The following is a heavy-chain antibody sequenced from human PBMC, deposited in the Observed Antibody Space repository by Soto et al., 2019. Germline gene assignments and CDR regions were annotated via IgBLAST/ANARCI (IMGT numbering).Heavy chain of an antibody. CDR3: ARGVTSGRTYYYDSSGYTPLFDY. V-gene: IGHV4-34*01. CDR2: INHSGST. D-gene: IGHD3-22*01. J-gene: IGHJ4*02. CDR1: GGSFSGYY. Sequence: QVQLQQWGAGLLKPSETLSLTCAVYGGSFSGYYWSWIRQPPGKGLEWIGEINHSGSTNYNPSLKSRVTISVDTSKNQFSLKLSSVTAADTAVYYCARGVTSGRTYYYDSSGYTPLFDYWGQGTLVTVSS.